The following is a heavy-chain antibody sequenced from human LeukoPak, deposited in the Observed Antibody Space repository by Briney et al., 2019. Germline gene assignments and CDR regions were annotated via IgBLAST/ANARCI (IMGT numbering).Heavy chain of an antibody. CDR1: GFAFRSYA. Sequence: PGGSLRLSCVASGFAFRSYAMTWVRQTPGKGLESVSVITDDEDTYYADSVKGRFTISRDNSQNTVFLQMNSLRVEDTAVYYCAKVDYWSPENYFDSWGQGTLVTVSS. J-gene: IGHJ4*02. D-gene: IGHD1-1*01. V-gene: IGHV3-23*01. CDR2: ITDDEDT. CDR3: AKVDYWSPENYFDS.